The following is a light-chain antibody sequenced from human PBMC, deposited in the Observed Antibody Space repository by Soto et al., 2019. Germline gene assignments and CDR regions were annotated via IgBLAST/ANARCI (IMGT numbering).Light chain of an antibody. J-gene: IGLJ2*01. CDR3: AAWDDSLISVL. CDR2: SND. V-gene: IGLV1-44*01. CDR1: NFNIGTNA. Sequence: QSVLTQPPSASGTPGQRVTISCSGSNFNIGTNAVNWYQQLPGTAPKLLIYSNDQRPSGVPDRFSGSKSGTSASLAIGGLRSEDEAVYYCAAWDDSLISVLFGGGTKLTVL.